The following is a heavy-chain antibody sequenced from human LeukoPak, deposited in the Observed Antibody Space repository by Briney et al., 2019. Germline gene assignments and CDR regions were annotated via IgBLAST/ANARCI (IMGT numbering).Heavy chain of an antibody. V-gene: IGHV3-23*01. CDR3: ATLVFDSSGYSYFDY. CDR1: GFTFSSYA. J-gene: IGHJ4*02. Sequence: QPGGSLGLSCAASGFTFSSYAMSWVRQAPGRGLEWLSAISGSADNTYYADSVKGLFTISRDNSKNTLYLQMNSLRAEDTAVYCCATLVFDSSGYSYFDYWGPGTLVTVSS. CDR2: ISGSADNT. D-gene: IGHD3-9*01.